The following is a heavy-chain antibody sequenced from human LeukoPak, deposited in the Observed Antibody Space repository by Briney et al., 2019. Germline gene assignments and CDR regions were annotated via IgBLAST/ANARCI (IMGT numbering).Heavy chain of an antibody. J-gene: IGHJ6*02. CDR1: GYTFTSYD. D-gene: IGHD3-10*01. CDR3: ARGFGDGSPPDYTPYYYYGMDV. Sequence: ASAKVSCKASGYTFTSYDINWVRQATGQGLEWMGWMNPNSGNTGYAQKFQGRVTMTRNTSISTAYMELSGLRSEDTAVYYCARGFGDGSPPDYTPYYYYGMDVWGQGTTVTVSS. CDR2: MNPNSGNT. V-gene: IGHV1-8*01.